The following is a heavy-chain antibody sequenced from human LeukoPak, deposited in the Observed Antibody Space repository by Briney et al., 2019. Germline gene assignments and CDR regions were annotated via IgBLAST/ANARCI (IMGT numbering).Heavy chain of an antibody. J-gene: IGHJ6*03. CDR3: ARSDRGYCSSTSCYSVYYYYYTDV. CDR2: IIPIFGTA. D-gene: IGHD2-2*02. V-gene: IGHV1-69*05. CDR1: GGTFSSYA. Sequence: ASVKVSCKASGGTFSSYAISWVRQAPGQGLEWMGGIIPIFGTANYAQKFQGRVTITTDESTSTAYMELSSLRSEDTAVYYCARSDRGYCSSTSCYSVYYYYYTDVWGKGTTVTVSS.